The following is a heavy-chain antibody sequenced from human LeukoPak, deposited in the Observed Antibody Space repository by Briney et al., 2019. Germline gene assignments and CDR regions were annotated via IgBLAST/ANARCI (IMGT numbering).Heavy chain of an antibody. J-gene: IGHJ4*02. V-gene: IGHV3-23*01. CDR3: ARDPGGSFDY. D-gene: IGHD3-16*01. CDR1: GFTFNNYA. Sequence: GGSLRLSCAASGFTFNNYAMSWVRQAPGKGLEWVSTISSSGTNYADSVKGRFTISRGNSKSTVDLQMNSLRADDTAVYYCARDPGGSFDYWGQGTLVTVSS. CDR2: ISSSGT.